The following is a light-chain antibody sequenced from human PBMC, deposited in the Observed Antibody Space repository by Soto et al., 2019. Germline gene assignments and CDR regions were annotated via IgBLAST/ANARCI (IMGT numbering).Light chain of an antibody. Sequence: DVVMTQSPHSLPVTLGQPASISCKSSQSLVDSDGVTYLSWFQQRPGQSPRRLIYKGSNRDSGFPGRFSDIGSGTDFTLKISRVEAEYVGVYYCMPGIHLWTFGQGTKVEIK. CDR2: KGS. CDR1: QSLVDSDGVTY. J-gene: IGKJ1*01. CDR3: MPGIHLWT. V-gene: IGKV2-30*01.